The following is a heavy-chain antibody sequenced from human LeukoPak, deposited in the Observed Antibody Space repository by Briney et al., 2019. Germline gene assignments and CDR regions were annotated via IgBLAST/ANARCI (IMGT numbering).Heavy chain of an antibody. CDR2: ISSSSRTI. Sequence: GGSLRLSCVASGFTFSSYAMSWVRQAPGKGLEWPSYISSSSRTISYADSLKGRFTVSRDNAKNSLDLQMNSLRVEDTAVYYCARVGTSGWTSDYWGQGTLVTVSS. V-gene: IGHV3-48*04. CDR1: GFTFSSYA. D-gene: IGHD6-19*01. CDR3: ARVGTSGWTSDY. J-gene: IGHJ4*02.